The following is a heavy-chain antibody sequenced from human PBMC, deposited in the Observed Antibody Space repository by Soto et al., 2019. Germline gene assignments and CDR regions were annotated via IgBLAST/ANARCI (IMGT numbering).Heavy chain of an antibody. CDR2: TYYNGNT. CDR3: ARHHTSAYNYGLDV. J-gene: IGHJ6*02. V-gene: IGHV4-39*01. Sequence: QLQLQESGPGLVKPSETLSLTCNVSGGSISTSYDYWGWIRQPPGKRLEWIGTTYYNGNTYYNPSLMSRVTLSIDTSNNQFSLNLRSVTAADTALYYCARHHTSAYNYGLDVWGQGTTVTVSS. CDR1: GGSISTSYDY.